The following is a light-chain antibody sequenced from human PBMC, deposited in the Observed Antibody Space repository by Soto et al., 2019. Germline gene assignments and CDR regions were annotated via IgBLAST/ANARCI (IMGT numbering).Light chain of an antibody. Sequence: QSVLTQPASVSGSPGQSITISCTGTSSDVGGYNYVSWYQQHPGKAPKLMISDVSNRPSGVSNRFSGSKSGNTASLTISGLQAEDEADYYCSSYTSSSTLGFFGTGTKVTVL. CDR2: DVS. V-gene: IGLV2-14*01. CDR1: SSDVGGYNY. J-gene: IGLJ1*01. CDR3: SSYTSSSTLGF.